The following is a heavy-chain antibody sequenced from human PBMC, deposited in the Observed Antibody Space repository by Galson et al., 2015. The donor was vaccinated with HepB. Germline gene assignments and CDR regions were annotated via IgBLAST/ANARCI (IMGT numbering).Heavy chain of an antibody. CDR1: RYSFSSYN. CDR3: ARDQSRRGDNGPDPKYYSYFMDV. D-gene: IGHD2-21*02. Sequence: SLRLSCAASRYSFSSYNINWVRQAPGQRLEWVSYIKPSSGTICYAASVQGRFTISRDNAKTTLFLQMNSLRAEDTAVYYCARDQSRRGDNGPDPKYYSYFMDVWGKGTTVTVSS. V-gene: IGHV3-48*01. J-gene: IGHJ6*03. CDR2: IKPSSGTI.